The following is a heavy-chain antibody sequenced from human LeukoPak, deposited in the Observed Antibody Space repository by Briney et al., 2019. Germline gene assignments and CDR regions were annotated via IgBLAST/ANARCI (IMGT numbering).Heavy chain of an antibody. CDR3: ARGQIQLWSPTYIAY. Sequence: SETLSLTCAVYGGSFSGYYWSWIRQPPGKGLEWIGEINHSGSTNYNPSLKSRVTISVDTSKNQFSLKLSSVTAADTAVYYCARGQIQLWSPTYIAYWGQGTLVTVSS. CDR2: INHSGST. J-gene: IGHJ4*02. CDR1: GGSFSGYY. V-gene: IGHV4-34*01. D-gene: IGHD5-18*01.